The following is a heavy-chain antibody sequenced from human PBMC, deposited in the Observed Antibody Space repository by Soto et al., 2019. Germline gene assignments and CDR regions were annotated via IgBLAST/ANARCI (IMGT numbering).Heavy chain of an antibody. V-gene: IGHV1-18*01. Sequence: QVQLVQSGAEVKKPGASVKVSCKASGYTFTSYGISWVRQAPGQGLEWMGWISAYNGNTNYAQDLQDRVTMTTDTSTSTAYIELRSLRSDDTAVYYCARVGGGGCSGGTSCFDYWGQGTLVTVSS. CDR2: ISAYNGNT. D-gene: IGHD2-15*01. CDR1: GYTFTSYG. CDR3: ARVGGGGCSGGTSCFDY. J-gene: IGHJ4*02.